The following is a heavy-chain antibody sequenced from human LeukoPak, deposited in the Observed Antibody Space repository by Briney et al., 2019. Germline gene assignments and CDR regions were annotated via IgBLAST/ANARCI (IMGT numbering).Heavy chain of an antibody. J-gene: IGHJ4*02. CDR3: AKLGVTLSAVDY. Sequence: GGSLRLSCTASGFTFSSYAMGWVRQAPGKGLEWVSAISGSGGSTYYADSVKGRFTISRDNSKNTLYLQMNSLRAEDTAVYYCAKLGVTLSAVDYWGQGTLVTVSS. CDR1: GFTFSSYA. D-gene: IGHD4-23*01. V-gene: IGHV3-23*01. CDR2: ISGSGGST.